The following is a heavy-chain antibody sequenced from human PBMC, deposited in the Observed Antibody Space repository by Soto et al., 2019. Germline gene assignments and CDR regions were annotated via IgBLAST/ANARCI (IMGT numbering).Heavy chain of an antibody. CDR3: ATTSFSSSWQRGYNWFDP. V-gene: IGHV1-24*01. J-gene: IGHJ5*02. CDR1: GYTLTELS. D-gene: IGHD6-13*01. CDR2: FGPEDGET. Sequence: ASVKVSCKVSGYTLTELSMHWVRQAPGKGLEWMGGFGPEDGETIYAQKFQGRVTMTEDTSTDTAYMELSSLRSEDTAVYYCATTSFSSSWQRGYNWFDPWGQGTLVTVSS.